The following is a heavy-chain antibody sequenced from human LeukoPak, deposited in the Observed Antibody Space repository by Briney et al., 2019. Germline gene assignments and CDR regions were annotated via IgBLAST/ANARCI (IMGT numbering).Heavy chain of an antibody. CDR1: GXAFSSYA. D-gene: IGHD2-2*01. Sequence: PGGSLRLSCAASGXAFSSYAMSWVRQAPGKGLEWVSAIGGGGGSTFYADSVKGRFTISRDNSKNTLYLQMSSLRGEDTADYYCAGRYCSSTSCYRNAFDIWGQGTLVTVSS. J-gene: IGHJ3*02. V-gene: IGHV3-23*01. CDR3: AGRYCSSTSCYRNAFDI. CDR2: IGGGGGST.